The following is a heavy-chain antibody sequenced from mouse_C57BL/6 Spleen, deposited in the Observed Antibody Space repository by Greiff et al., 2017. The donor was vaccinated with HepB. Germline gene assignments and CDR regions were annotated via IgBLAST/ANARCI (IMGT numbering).Heavy chain of an antibody. Sequence: QVQLQQPGAELVKPGASVKLSCKASGYTFTSYWMHWVKQRPGQGLEWIGMIHPNSGSTNYNEKFKSKATLTVDKSSSTAYMQLSSLTSEDSAVYDCARRGDYYGSSYGYFDVWGTGTTVTVSS. J-gene: IGHJ1*03. CDR2: IHPNSGST. D-gene: IGHD1-1*01. V-gene: IGHV1-64*01. CDR1: GYTFTSYW. CDR3: ARRGDYYGSSYGYFDV.